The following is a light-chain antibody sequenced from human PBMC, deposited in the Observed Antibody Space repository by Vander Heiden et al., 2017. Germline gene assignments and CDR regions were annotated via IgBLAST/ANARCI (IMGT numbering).Light chain of an antibody. CDR2: GAS. J-gene: IGKJ1*01. Sequence: DTVMTQSPATLSVSPGERATLSCRASQSVSNKLAWDQQRPGQAPRLLILGASTRATGVPARFSGSGSGTEFSLTISSLQSEDFAIYYCQQYNNWPPWTFGRGTKVEIK. CDR1: QSVSNK. V-gene: IGKV3-15*01. CDR3: QQYNNWPPWT.